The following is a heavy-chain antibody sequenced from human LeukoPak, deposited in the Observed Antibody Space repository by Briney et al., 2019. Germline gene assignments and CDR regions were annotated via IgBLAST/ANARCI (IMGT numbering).Heavy chain of an antibody. CDR2: ISSSGSTI. D-gene: IGHD2-2*01. V-gene: IGHV3-48*03. CDR3: ASLNALSL. CDR1: GFTFSNHG. J-gene: IGHJ4*02. Sequence: GGSLRLSCAAYGFTFSNHGMDWVRQAPGKGLEWLSCISSSGSTIFYTDPVKGRFTISRDNAQNSLCLQMNRQRVENTAVYYLASLNALSLWGQGTLVTVSS.